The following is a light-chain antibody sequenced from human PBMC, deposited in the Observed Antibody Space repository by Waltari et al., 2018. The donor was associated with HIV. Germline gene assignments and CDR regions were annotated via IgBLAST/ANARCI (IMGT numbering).Light chain of an antibody. V-gene: IGLV2-14*01. J-gene: IGLJ3*02. Sequence: QSALTQPASVSGSPGQSITISCTGTSSEVGGYNYVSWYQQHPGKAPKLMIFEVSNRPTVVSNRFSGSKSVNTASLTSSGLQAEDEADYYCSSYTTRSTPDPNWVFGGGTKLTVL. CDR3: SSYTTRSTPDPNWV. CDR2: EVS. CDR1: SSEVGGYNY.